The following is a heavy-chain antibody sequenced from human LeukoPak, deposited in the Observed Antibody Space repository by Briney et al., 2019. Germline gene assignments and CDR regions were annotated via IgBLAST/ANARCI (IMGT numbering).Heavy chain of an antibody. D-gene: IGHD6-13*01. Sequence: GGSLRLSCAASGFTFSSYGMSWVRQAPGKGLEWVSAISGSGGSTYYADSVKGRFTISRDNSKNTLYLQMNSLRTEDTAVYYCAKVGSNWDFDYWGQGTLVTVSS. J-gene: IGHJ4*02. V-gene: IGHV3-23*01. CDR1: GFTFSSYG. CDR3: AKVGSNWDFDY. CDR2: ISGSGGST.